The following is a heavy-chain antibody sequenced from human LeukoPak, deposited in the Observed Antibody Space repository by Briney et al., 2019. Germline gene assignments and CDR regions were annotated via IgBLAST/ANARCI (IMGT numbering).Heavy chain of an antibody. D-gene: IGHD3-22*01. J-gene: IGHJ6*03. CDR1: AYFISRGYY. CDR3: ARQKRVITSLYYYYYYMDV. CDR2: IHHSGST. V-gene: IGHV4-38-2*02. Sequence: SETLSLTCSVSAYFISRGYYRGWIRQSPGKGLEWIGSIHHSGSTNYNPSLKSRVTISVDTSKNQFSLKLSSVTAADTAVYYCARQKRVITSLYYYYYYMDVWGKGTTVTISS.